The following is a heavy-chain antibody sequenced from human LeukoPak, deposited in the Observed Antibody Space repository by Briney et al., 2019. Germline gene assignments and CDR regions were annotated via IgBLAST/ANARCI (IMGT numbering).Heavy chain of an antibody. CDR3: ARGKNYYDSSGRDAFDI. CDR1: GHTFTSYD. D-gene: IGHD3-22*01. V-gene: IGHV1-8*01. CDR2: MNPNSGNT. Sequence: ASVKVSCKASGHTFTSYDINWVRQATGQGLEWMGWMNPNSGNTGYAQKFQGRVTMTRNTSISTAYMELSSLRSEDTAVYYCARGKNYYDSSGRDAFDIWGQGTMVTVSS. J-gene: IGHJ3*02.